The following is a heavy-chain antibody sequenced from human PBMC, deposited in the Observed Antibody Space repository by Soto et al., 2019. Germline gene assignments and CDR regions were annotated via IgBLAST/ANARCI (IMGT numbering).Heavy chain of an antibody. CDR2: ISSSSSYI. CDR1: GFTFSSYS. D-gene: IGHD3-3*01. CDR3: ASRLEDRFLEWLSIDYGIEG. Sequence: EGSLRLSCAASGFTFSSYSMNWVRQAPGKGLEWVSSISSSSSYIYYADSVKGRFTISRDNAKNSLCLQMNSLRAEDTAVYYCASRLEDRFLEWLSIDYGIEGWTKGPRSPSP. J-gene: IGHJ6*02. V-gene: IGHV3-21*01.